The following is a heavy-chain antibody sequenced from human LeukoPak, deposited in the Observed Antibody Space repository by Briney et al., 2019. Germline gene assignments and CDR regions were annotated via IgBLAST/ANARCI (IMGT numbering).Heavy chain of an antibody. CDR3: ARGQVAASRGTFDY. J-gene: IGHJ4*02. Sequence: GESLKISCKGSGYSFTSYWIGWVRQMPGKGLEWMGIIYPGDSDTRYSPSFQGQVTISADRSITTAYLQWSSLKASDTATYYCARGQVAASRGTFDYWGQGTLVTVFS. D-gene: IGHD1-26*01. CDR2: IYPGDSDT. V-gene: IGHV5-51*01. CDR1: GYSFTSYW.